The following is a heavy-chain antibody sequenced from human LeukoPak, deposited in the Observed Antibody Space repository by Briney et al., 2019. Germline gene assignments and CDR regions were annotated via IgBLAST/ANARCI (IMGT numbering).Heavy chain of an antibody. CDR1: GFTLSSST. V-gene: IGHV3-23*01. Sequence: PGGSLRLSCAASGFTLSSSTMSWLRQAPGKGLEWVSAINSGGGTTSAESVKGRFTISRDDSKNTLYLQMNSLRAEDTAVYYCAEGTDGAGSYRPFDYWGQGTLVTVSS. J-gene: IGHJ4*02. CDR3: AEGTDGAGSYRPFDY. D-gene: IGHD3-10*01. CDR2: INSGGGTT.